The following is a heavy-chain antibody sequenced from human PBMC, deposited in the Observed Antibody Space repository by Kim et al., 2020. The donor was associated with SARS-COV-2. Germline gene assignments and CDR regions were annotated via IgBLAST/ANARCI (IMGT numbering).Heavy chain of an antibody. J-gene: IGHJ6*02. Sequence: GGSLRLSCAASGFTFSGSAMHWVRQASGKGLEWVGRIRSKANSYATAYASSVKGRFTISSDDSKNTAYLQMNSLKTEDTAVYYCTRALDGLWFGESNYYYGMYLWGQGTTVTVSS. CDR2: IRSKANSYAT. CDR3: TRALDGLWFGESNYYYGMYL. CDR1: GFTFSGSA. D-gene: IGHD3-10*01. V-gene: IGHV3-73*01.